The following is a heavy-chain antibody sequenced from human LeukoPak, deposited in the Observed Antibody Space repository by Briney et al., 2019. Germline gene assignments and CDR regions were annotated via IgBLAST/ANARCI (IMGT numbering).Heavy chain of an antibody. CDR1: GYSISSGYY. CDR3: ARSIPSGCCSSTSCHPS. V-gene: IGHV4-38-2*01. Sequence: SETLSLTCAVSGYSISSGYYWGWIRQPTGKGLEWIGSIYHSGSTYYNPSLKSRVTISVDTSKNQFSLKLSSVTAADTAVYYCARSIPSGCCSSTSCHPSWGQGTMVIVSS. D-gene: IGHD2-2*01. J-gene: IGHJ3*01. CDR2: IYHSGST.